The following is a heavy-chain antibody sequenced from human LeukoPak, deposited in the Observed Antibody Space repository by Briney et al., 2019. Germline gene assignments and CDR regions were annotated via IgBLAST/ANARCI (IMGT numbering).Heavy chain of an antibody. CDR1: GYTFSNFG. D-gene: IGHD3-16*01. V-gene: IGHV1-18*01. CDR2: FSGYNGNT. CDR3: ARETRRLYYEDYYGMDV. J-gene: IGHJ6*02. Sequence: ASVKVSCKAFGYTFSNFGVSWVRQFTGQRREGMGWFSGYNGNTNYGQKVRGRVTMTTDTSTTTAYMELRSLRSDDTAVYYCARETRRLYYEDYYGMDVWGQGTTVTASS.